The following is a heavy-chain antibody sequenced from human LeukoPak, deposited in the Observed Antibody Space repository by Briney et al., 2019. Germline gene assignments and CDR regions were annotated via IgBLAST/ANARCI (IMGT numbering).Heavy chain of an antibody. V-gene: IGHV3-21*01. CDR3: ARFGYSHGYGWGGGYYYYYMDV. CDR2: ISSSSSYI. J-gene: IGHJ6*03. Sequence: AGGSLRLSCAASGFTFSSYSMNWVRQAPGKGREWVSSISSSSSYIYYADSVKGRFTISRDNAKSSVYLQMNSLRAEDTAVYYCARFGYSHGYGWGGGYYYYYMDVWGKGTTVTVSS. CDR1: GFTFSSYS. D-gene: IGHD5-18*01.